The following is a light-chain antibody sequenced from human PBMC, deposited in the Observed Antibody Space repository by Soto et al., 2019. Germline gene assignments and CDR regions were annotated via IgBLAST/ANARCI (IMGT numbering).Light chain of an antibody. Sequence: EIVLTQSPATLSLSPGERATLSCRASQSVNSYLAWYQQKPGQAPRLLIYDASNRATGIPARFSGSGSGTDFTLTSSSLADEDLAVYYCQHRRNWPLTFGGGTKVEIK. CDR2: DAS. J-gene: IGKJ4*01. CDR3: QHRRNWPLT. CDR1: QSVNSY. V-gene: IGKV3-11*01.